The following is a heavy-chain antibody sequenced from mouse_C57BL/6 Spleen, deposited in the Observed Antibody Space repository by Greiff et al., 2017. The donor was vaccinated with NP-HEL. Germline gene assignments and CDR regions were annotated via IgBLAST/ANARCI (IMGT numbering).Heavy chain of an antibody. V-gene: IGHV1-82*01. J-gene: IGHJ4*01. CDR1: GYAFSSSW. CDR2: IYPGDGDT. CDR3: AIHYDLYDAMDY. D-gene: IGHD2-4*01. Sequence: QVQLKESGPELVKPGASVKISCKASGYAFSSSWMNWVKQRPGKGLEWIGRIYPGDGDTNYNGKFKGKATLTADKSSSTAYMQLSSLTSEDSAVYFCAIHYDLYDAMDYWGQGTSVTVSS.